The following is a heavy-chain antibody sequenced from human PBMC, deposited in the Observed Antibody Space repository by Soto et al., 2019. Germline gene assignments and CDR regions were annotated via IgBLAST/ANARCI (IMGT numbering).Heavy chain of an antibody. CDR1: DGSSSSYC. Sequence: PLSVTWSVADGSSSSYCWSCIRKTTGKGLEWIGYIYYSGSTNYNPSLKSRVTISVDTSKNQFSLKLSSVTAADTAVYYCARAHFDWLLETFNWFDPWGQGTLVTVSS. CDR3: ARAHFDWLLETFNWFDP. D-gene: IGHD3-9*01. V-gene: IGHV4-59*01. J-gene: IGHJ5*02. CDR2: IYYSGST.